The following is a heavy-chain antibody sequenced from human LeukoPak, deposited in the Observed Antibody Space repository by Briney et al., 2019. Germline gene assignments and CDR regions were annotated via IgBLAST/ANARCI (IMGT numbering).Heavy chain of an antibody. CDR2: INGDGRNI. V-gene: IGHV3-74*01. Sequence: GGSLRLSCAASGFTFSSYAMSWVRQAPGKGLEWVSRINGDGRNINYADSVRGRFTISRDNAKNTLYLQMNTLRVEDTAVYYCTRDLMDYDVSTGLHHYYMDVWGQGTTVTVSS. J-gene: IGHJ6*02. CDR3: TRDLMDYDVSTGLHHYYMDV. CDR1: GFTFSSYA. D-gene: IGHD3-9*01.